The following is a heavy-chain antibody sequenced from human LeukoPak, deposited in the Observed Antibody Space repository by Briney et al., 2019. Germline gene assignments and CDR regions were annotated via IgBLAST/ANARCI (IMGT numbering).Heavy chain of an antibody. CDR3: AKGTGSYIHDAFDI. J-gene: IGHJ3*02. Sequence: PGGSPRLSCAASGFTFDDYAMRWARQAPGKGLEWVSGISWNSGSIGYADSVKGRFTISRDNAKNSLYLQMNSLRAEDTALYYCAKGTGSYIHDAFDIWGQGTMVTVSS. CDR1: GFTFDDYA. D-gene: IGHD3-10*01. CDR2: ISWNSGSI. V-gene: IGHV3-9*01.